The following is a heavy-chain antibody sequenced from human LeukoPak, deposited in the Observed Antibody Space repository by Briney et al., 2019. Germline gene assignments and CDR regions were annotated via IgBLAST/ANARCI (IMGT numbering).Heavy chain of an antibody. CDR2: IYYSGST. D-gene: IGHD4-11*01. J-gene: IGHJ4*02. CDR1: GGSISSYY. V-gene: IGHV4-59*05. CDR3: AGRSNYERENHDY. Sequence: SETLSLTCTVSGGSISSYYWSWIRQPPGKGLEWIGSIYYSGSTYYNPSLKSRVTISVDTSKNQFSLKLSSVTAADTAVYYCAGRSNYERENHDYWGQGTLVTVSS.